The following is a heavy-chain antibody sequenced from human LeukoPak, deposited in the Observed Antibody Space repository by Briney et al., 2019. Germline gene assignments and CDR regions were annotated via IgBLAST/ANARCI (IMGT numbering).Heavy chain of an antibody. D-gene: IGHD3-10*01. CDR1: GYSINNNYY. J-gene: IGHJ4*02. CDR2: IHHSGTT. Sequence: SETLSLTCTVSGYSINNNYYWDWIRQPPGKGLEFIASIHHSGTTYYNPALKSLVTISVDTSKNQFYLKVDSVTAPDTAVYYCAREGPMFDSGSYSKSLGYWGQGILVTVSS. V-gene: IGHV4-38-2*02. CDR3: AREGPMFDSGSYSKSLGY.